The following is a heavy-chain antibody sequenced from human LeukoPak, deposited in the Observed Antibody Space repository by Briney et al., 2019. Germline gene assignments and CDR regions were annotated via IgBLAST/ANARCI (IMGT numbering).Heavy chain of an antibody. D-gene: IGHD3-22*01. CDR1: GFTFSSYA. CDR2: ISGSGKFP. CDR3: AKIANFYDSSGFYG. Sequence: PGGSLRLSCAASGFTFSSYAMTWVRQAPGKGLEWVSVISGSGKFPSYADSVKGRFTISRDNAKSTLYLQMNSLEAEDTAMYYCAKIANFYDSSGFYGWGQGTLVTVSS. V-gene: IGHV3-23*01. J-gene: IGHJ4*02.